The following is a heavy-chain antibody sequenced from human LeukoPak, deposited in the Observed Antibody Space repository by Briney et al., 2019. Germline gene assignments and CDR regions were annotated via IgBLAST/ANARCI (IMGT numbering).Heavy chain of an antibody. CDR3: ARGSRLTGAFDI. D-gene: IGHD3-9*01. J-gene: IGHJ3*02. V-gene: IGHV4-34*01. CDR2: INHSGST. CDR1: GRSFSGYY. Sequence: SETLSLTCAVYGRSFSGYYWSWIRQSPGRGLEWIGEINHSGSTNSNPSLKSRVTISVDTSKNLFSLKLSSVTAADTAVYYCARGSRLTGAFDIWGQGTMVTVSS.